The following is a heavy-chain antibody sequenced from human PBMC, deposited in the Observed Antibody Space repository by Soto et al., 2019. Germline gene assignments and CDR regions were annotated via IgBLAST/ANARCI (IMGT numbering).Heavy chain of an antibody. V-gene: IGHV4-59*12. Sequence: PSETLSLTCTVSGGSISSYYWSWIRQPPGKGLEWIGYIYYSGSTNYNPSLKSRDTISVDTSKNQFSLKLSSVTAADTAVYYCARVGEWPYNWFDPWGQGTLVTVSS. J-gene: IGHJ5*02. D-gene: IGHD3-10*01. CDR2: IYYSGST. CDR3: ARVGEWPYNWFDP. CDR1: GGSISSYY.